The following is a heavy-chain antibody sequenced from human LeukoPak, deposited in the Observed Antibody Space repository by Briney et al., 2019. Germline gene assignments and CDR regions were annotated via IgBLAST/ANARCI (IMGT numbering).Heavy chain of an antibody. J-gene: IGHJ4*02. V-gene: IGHV4-39*02. CDR3: ARDRAAAGYGNFDY. D-gene: IGHD6-13*01. CDR2: IYNSGST. CDR1: GGSITSSTYY. Sequence: PSETLSLTCTVSGGSITSSTYYWGWIRQPPGKGLEWIGSIYNSGSTYYTPSLKSRVTISVDTSKSQFSLKLTSVTAADTAVYYCARDRAAAGYGNFDYWGQGTLVTVSS.